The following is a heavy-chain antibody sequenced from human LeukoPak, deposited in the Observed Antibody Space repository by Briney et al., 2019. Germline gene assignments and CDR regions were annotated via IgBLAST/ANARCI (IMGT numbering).Heavy chain of an antibody. V-gene: IGHV1/OR15-1*04. CDR1: GYIVTDYY. D-gene: IGHD4-23*01. CDR2: INPKSGDT. J-gene: IGHJ4*02. Sequence: GASVKVSCKASGYIVTDYYMHWVRQAPGEGLEWVGRINPKSGDTKFAQKFQGRVTITAVESMSTAYMELSSLRSEDTAVYYCARGWLAETTVVTPYNYWGQGTLVTVSS. CDR3: ARGWLAETTVVTPYNY.